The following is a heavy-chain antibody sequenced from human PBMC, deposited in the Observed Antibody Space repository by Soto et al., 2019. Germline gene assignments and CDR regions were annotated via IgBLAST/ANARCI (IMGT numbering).Heavy chain of an antibody. J-gene: IGHJ4*02. CDR1: GFTFSSYA. CDR2: ISGSGGST. V-gene: IGHV3-23*01. Sequence: GGSLRLSCAASGFTFSSYAMSWVRQAPGKGLEWVSAISGSGGSTYYADSVKGRFTISRDNSKNTLYLQMNSLRAEDTAVYYCAKVAEYSSSWYGAQFDYWGQGTLVTVSS. CDR3: AKVAEYSSSWYGAQFDY. D-gene: IGHD6-13*01.